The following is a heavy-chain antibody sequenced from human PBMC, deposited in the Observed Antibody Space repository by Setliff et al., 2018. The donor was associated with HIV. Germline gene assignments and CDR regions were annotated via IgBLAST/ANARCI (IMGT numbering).Heavy chain of an antibody. CDR1: GGTFSRSV. J-gene: IGHJ3*01. D-gene: IGHD1-1*01. Sequence: ASVKVSCKASGGTFSRSVFSWVRQAPGQGLQWMGRFIPMFGATKYAQGFQSRVTITADRSTSTVHMELRSLRSEDTAMYYCAWNHPDHTTSHPEAFALWGQGTMVTVSS. CDR2: FIPMFGAT. CDR3: AWNHPDHTTSHPEAFAL. V-gene: IGHV1-69*06.